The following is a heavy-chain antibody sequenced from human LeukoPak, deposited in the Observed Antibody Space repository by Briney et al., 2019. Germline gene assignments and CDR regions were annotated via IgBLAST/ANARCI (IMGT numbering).Heavy chain of an antibody. CDR3: YNCLECSTPKYFDY. Sequence: PGGSLRLSQSPSGLTFSSSAVHSVRQAPGKGLEYVSAISSNGGSTYYADSVEGRFTISRDNSKNTLYLQMSSLRAEDKAVYYCYNCLECSTPKYFDYWGQGTLVTVSS. CDR1: GLTFSSSA. J-gene: IGHJ4*02. CDR2: ISSNGGST. V-gene: IGHV3-64D*09. D-gene: IGHD1-20*01.